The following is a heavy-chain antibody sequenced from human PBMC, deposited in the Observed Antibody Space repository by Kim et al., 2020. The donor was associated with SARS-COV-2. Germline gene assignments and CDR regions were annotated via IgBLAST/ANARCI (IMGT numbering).Heavy chain of an antibody. D-gene: IGHD3-10*01. J-gene: IGHJ6*02. CDR1: GFTFSSYS. CDR2: ISSSSSYI. CDR3: ARDMGYGSGNYYYYGMDV. V-gene: IGHV3-21*01. Sequence: GGSLRRSCAASGFTFSSYSMNWVRQAPGKGLEWVSSISSSSSYIYYADSVKGRFTISRDNAKNSLYLQMNSLRAEDTTVYYCARDMGYGSGNYYYYGMDVWGQGTTVTVSS.